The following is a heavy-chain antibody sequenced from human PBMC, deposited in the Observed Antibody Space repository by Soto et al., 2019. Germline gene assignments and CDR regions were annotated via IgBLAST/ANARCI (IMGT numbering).Heavy chain of an antibody. J-gene: IGHJ5*02. CDR3: ARNGGGAAIGSGWFDP. D-gene: IGHD6-13*01. V-gene: IGHV1-69*01. CDR2: IIPLFRTA. Sequence: QVQLVQSGAEVKKPGSSVKVSCKASGGNFSTSAISWVRQAPGQGLEWMGGIIPLFRTANYAQRFQGRVTLTADDSTSTGYRELSSRTSKDTAVYYCARNGGGAAIGSGWFDPWGQGTLVTVSS. CDR1: GGNFSTSA.